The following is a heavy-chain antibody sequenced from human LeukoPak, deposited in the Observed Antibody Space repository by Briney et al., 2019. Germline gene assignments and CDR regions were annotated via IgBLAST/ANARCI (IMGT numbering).Heavy chain of an antibody. V-gene: IGHV3-23*01. J-gene: IGHJ3*01. D-gene: IGHD2-21*01. Sequence: GWSLRLSCTASGFTFSSYAMSWVRQAPGKGLEWVSALTGSGANIWNTDSVKGRFIISRDNSKNTLYLLMNSLRAEDTAVYYCARDRRFPDDVFDLWGQGTMVTVSS. CDR1: GFTFSSYA. CDR3: ARDRRFPDDVFDL. CDR2: LTGSGANI.